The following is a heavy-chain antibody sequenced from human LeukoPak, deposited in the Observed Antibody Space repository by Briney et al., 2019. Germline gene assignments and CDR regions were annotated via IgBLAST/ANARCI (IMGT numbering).Heavy chain of an antibody. Sequence: SETLSLTCTVSGGYISSGAYYWSWIRQSPGKGLEWIAYIYHAGNTYYNPSLKSRVTISVDTSKSHFSLKLSSVTAADTAIYYCARLEKGIKAAHFDYWGQGTLVTVSS. CDR2: IYHAGNT. CDR1: GGYISSGAYY. V-gene: IGHV4-30-2*06. D-gene: IGHD6-25*01. CDR3: ARLEKGIKAAHFDY. J-gene: IGHJ4*02.